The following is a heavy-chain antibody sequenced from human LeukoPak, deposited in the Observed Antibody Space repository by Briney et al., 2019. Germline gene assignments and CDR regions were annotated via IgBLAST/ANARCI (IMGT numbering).Heavy chain of an antibody. CDR1: GFTSDDYG. Sequence: GGSLRLSCAASGFTSDDYGMSWVRQAPGKGLEWVSGINWNGGSTGYADSVKGRFTISRDNAKNSLYLQMDSLRAEDTALFYCARATDGSGSPLGYWGQGTLVTVSS. J-gene: IGHJ4*02. CDR3: ARATDGSGSPLGY. CDR2: INWNGGST. V-gene: IGHV3-20*04. D-gene: IGHD3-10*01.